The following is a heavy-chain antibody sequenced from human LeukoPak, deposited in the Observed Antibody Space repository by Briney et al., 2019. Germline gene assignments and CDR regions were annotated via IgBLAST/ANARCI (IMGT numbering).Heavy chain of an antibody. CDR3: ARDHAERPSRGGHVLLWFGEFHY. Sequence: PGGSLRLSCAASGFTFSSYAMHWVRQAPGKGLEWVAVISYDGSNKYYADSVKGRFTISRDNSKNTLYLQMNSLRAEDAAVYYCARDHAERPSRGGHVLLWFGEFHYWGQGTLVTVSS. V-gene: IGHV3-30-3*01. D-gene: IGHD3-10*01. CDR1: GFTFSSYA. CDR2: ISYDGSNK. J-gene: IGHJ4*02.